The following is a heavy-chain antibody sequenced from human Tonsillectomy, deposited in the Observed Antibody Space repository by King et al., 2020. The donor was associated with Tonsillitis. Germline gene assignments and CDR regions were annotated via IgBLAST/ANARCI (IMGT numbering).Heavy chain of an antibody. V-gene: IGHV3-33*05. J-gene: IGHJ6*02. Sequence: VQLVESGGGVVQPGRSLRLSCAASGFTFSSYGMHWVRQAPGKGLEWVAVISYDGSNKYYADSVKGRFTISRDNSKNTLYLQMNRLRAEDTAVYYCARAIGDRAGCGMDVWGQGTTVTVSS. CDR1: GFTFSSYG. CDR3: ARAIGDRAGCGMDV. D-gene: IGHD4-17*01. CDR2: ISYDGSNK.